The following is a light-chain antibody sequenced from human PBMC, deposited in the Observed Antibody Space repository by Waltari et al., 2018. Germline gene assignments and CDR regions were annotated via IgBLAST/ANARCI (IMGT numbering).Light chain of an antibody. CDR3: QQYENFPLT. Sequence: DVQLTQSPSSLSASVGDRVTITCQASQDIYNYLNWFQQKPGKAPKLLIYDASNLETGVPSRFSGSRSGTDFTFTISSLQPEDVATYYCQQYENFPLTFGGGTKVEIK. V-gene: IGKV1-33*01. CDR1: QDIYNY. CDR2: DAS. J-gene: IGKJ4*01.